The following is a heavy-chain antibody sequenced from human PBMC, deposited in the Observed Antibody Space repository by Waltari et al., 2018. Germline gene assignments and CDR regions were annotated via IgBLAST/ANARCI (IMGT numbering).Heavy chain of an antibody. V-gene: IGHV3-30*01. J-gene: IGHJ4*02. CDR2: ISFDGNNI. Sequence: QVQLVESGGGVVQPGKSLTLSCEVSGISVSSYAMHWVRQAPGKGLEWVAVISFDGNNIYFADSVKGRFTINRDNSKNTQSLQMNSLTPEDTAIYYCARDGHSYFYGSWSDYWGQGTLVTVSS. D-gene: IGHD3-10*01. CDR3: ARDGHSYFYGSWSDY. CDR1: GISVSSYA.